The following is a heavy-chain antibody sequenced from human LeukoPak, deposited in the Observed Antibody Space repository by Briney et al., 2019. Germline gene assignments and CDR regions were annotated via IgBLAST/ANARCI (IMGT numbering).Heavy chain of an antibody. V-gene: IGHV1-69*13. D-gene: IGHD4-11*01. CDR3: AREPRVSSSDDYHIGY. CDR1: GGTFSSYA. J-gene: IGHJ4*02. CDR2: IIPIFGTA. Sequence: ASVKVSCKASGGTFSSYAISWVRQAPGQGLEWMGGIIPIFGTANYAQKFQGRVTITADESTSTAYMELSSLRSEDTAVYYCAREPRVSSSDDYHIGYWGQGTLVTVSS.